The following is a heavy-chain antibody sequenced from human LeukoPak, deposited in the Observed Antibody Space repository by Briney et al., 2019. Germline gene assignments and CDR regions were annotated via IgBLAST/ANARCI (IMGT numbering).Heavy chain of an antibody. Sequence: ASVKVSCKAYGYTFTGYYMHWVRQPPGQGLEWKGWINPNSGGTNYAQKFQGRVTMTRDTSISTAYMELSRLRSDDTAVYYCARTYDSSGYYYENAFDIWGQGTMVTVSS. J-gene: IGHJ3*02. V-gene: IGHV1-2*02. D-gene: IGHD3-22*01. CDR1: GYTFTGYY. CDR3: ARTYDSSGYYYENAFDI. CDR2: INPNSGGT.